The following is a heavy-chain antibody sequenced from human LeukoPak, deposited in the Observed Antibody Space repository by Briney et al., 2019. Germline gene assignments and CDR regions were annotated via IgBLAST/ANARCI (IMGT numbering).Heavy chain of an antibody. D-gene: IGHD2-15*01. CDR3: ARYYCSGTCYHFDY. V-gene: IGHV4-59*01. J-gene: IGHJ4*02. CDR1: GGSISGYF. CDR2: IYYSRST. Sequence: PSETLSLTCTVSGGSISGYFWSWIRQPPGKGLEWIGYIYYSRSTSYNPSLKSRVTISVDTSKNQFSLNLGSVTAADTAVYYCARYYCSGTCYHFDYWGQGTLVTVSS.